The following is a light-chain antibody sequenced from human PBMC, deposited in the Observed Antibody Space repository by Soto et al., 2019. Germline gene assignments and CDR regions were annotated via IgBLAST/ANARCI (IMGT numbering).Light chain of an antibody. CDR2: KVS. Sequence: DIQMTQSPSTLSASVGDRVTITCRASQSLNDWLAWFQQKPGKAPNLLIYKVSNLESGVPSRFSGSGSGTEVTLPISSLEPDDFATYYCQQYNGYSWAFGQGTKVEIK. CDR3: QQYNGYSWA. CDR1: QSLNDW. J-gene: IGKJ1*01. V-gene: IGKV1-5*03.